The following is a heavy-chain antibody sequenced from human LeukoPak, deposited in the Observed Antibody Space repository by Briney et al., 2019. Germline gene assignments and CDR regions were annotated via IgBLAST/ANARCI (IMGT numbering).Heavy chain of an antibody. CDR3: ASLLGYCSGGSSTTNDY. V-gene: IGHV3-21*01. CDR1: GFTFSSYS. Sequence: PGGSLRLSCAASGFTFSSYSMNWVRQAPGKGLEWVSSISSSSSYIYYADSVKGRFTISRDNAKNSLYLQMNSLRAEDTAVYYCASLLGYCSGGSSTTNDYWGQGTLVTVSS. D-gene: IGHD2-15*01. J-gene: IGHJ4*02. CDR2: ISSSSSYI.